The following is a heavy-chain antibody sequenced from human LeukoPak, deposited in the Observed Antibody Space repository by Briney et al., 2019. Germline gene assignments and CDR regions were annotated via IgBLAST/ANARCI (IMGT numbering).Heavy chain of an antibody. Sequence: ASVKVSCKASGYTFTGYYMHWVRQAPGQGLEWMGWINPNSGGTNYAQKFQGWVTMTRDTSISTAYMELSRLRSDDTAVYYCARVMVRGVPVRPFDYWGQGTLVTVSS. J-gene: IGHJ4*02. CDR1: GYTFTGYY. V-gene: IGHV1-2*04. D-gene: IGHD3-10*01. CDR2: INPNSGGT. CDR3: ARVMVRGVPVRPFDY.